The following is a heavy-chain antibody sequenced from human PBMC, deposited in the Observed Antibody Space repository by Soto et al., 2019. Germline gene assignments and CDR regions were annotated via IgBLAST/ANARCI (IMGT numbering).Heavy chain of an antibody. CDR3: ARAAPGYYDFWSGYPWYYYGMDV. CDR2: ISSSGSTI. CDR1: GFTFSDYY. D-gene: IGHD3-3*01. J-gene: IGHJ6*02. V-gene: IGHV3-11*01. Sequence: PGGSLRLSCAASGFTFSDYYMSWIRQALGKGLEWVSYISSSGSTIYYADSVKGRFTISRDNAKNSLYLQMNSLRAEDTAVYYCARAAPGYYDFWSGYPWYYYGMDVWGQGTTVTVSS.